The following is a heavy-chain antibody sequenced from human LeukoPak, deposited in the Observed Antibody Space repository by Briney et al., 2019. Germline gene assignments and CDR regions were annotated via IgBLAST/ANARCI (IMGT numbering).Heavy chain of an antibody. CDR3: ARNGYYDAFDI. V-gene: IGHV4-39*01. Sequence: KPSETLSLTCTVSGGSISSSSYYWGWIRQPPGKGLEWIGSIYYSGSTYYNPSLKSRVTISVDTSKNQFSLKLSSVTAADTAVYYCARNGYYDAFDIWGQGTMVTVSS. J-gene: IGHJ3*02. D-gene: IGHD5-18*01. CDR1: GGSISSSSYY. CDR2: IYYSGST.